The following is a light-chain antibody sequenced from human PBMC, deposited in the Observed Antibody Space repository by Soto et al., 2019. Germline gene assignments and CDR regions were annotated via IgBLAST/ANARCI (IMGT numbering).Light chain of an antibody. Sequence: DIQMTQSPSTLSASVGDRVTITCRASQSISSWFAWYQQKPGKAPKLLIYDASSLESGVPSRFSGSGSGTEFTLTISSRQPDDFATYYCQQYNSYSQLTLGGGTKVEIK. CDR1: QSISSW. CDR2: DAS. CDR3: QQYNSYSQLT. V-gene: IGKV1-5*01. J-gene: IGKJ4*01.